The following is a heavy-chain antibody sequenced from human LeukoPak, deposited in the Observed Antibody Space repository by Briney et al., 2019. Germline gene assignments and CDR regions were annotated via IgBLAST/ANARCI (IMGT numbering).Heavy chain of an antibody. Sequence: GGSLRLSCAASGFTFSSYSINWVRQAPGKGLEWVSSISISSGYIYYADSVKGRFTISRDNAKNSLYLQMNSLRAEDTAVYYCARGPQKNGHSSGYPGYFDYWGQGTLVTVSS. V-gene: IGHV3-21*01. CDR2: ISISSGYI. J-gene: IGHJ4*02. D-gene: IGHD3-22*01. CDR1: GFTFSSYS. CDR3: ARGPQKNGHSSGYPGYFDY.